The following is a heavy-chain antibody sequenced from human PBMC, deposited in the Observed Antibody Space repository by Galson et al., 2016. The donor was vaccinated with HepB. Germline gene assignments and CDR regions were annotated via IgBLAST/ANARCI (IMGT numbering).Heavy chain of an antibody. CDR3: TTDSDPRSSYYYYYYTMDV. Sequence: SLRLSCAVSGFTFRNVWMSWVRQAPGKGLGCVGRVKSKTDGGTIDYAAPVKGRFTISRGDSKNTLYLQMNSLESEDTAIYYCTTDSDPRSSYYYYYYTMDVWGKGTTVTVSS. CDR2: VKSKTDGGTI. J-gene: IGHJ6*04. V-gene: IGHV3-15*01. D-gene: IGHD6-19*01. CDR1: GFTFRNVW.